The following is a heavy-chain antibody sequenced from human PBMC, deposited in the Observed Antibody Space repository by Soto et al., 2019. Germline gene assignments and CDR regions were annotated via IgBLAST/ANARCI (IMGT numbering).Heavy chain of an antibody. V-gene: IGHV3-30*18. D-gene: IGHD3-9*01. J-gene: IGHJ6*02. CDR2: ISYDGSNK. CDR3: AKDGYFDWLLRTPYYYYGMDV. Sequence: QVQLVESGGGVVQPGRSLRLSCAASGFTFSSYGMHWVRQAPGKGLEWVAVISYDGSNKYYADSVKGRFTISRDNSKNTLYLQMNSLRAEDTAVYYCAKDGYFDWLLRTPYYYYGMDVWGQGTTVTVSS. CDR1: GFTFSSYG.